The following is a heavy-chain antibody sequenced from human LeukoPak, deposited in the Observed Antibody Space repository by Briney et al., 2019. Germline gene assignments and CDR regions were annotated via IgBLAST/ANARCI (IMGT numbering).Heavy chain of an antibody. CDR2: IYPGDSDT. V-gene: IGHV5-51*01. D-gene: IGHD2-2*01. J-gene: IGHJ4*02. CDR3: ARRYCSSSTCYYPLDY. Sequence: GESLKISWKGSGYRFTSYWIGWVRQMPGKGLEWMGIIYPGDSDTRYSPSFQGQVTISADKSISTAYLQWSSLKASDTAIYYCARRYCSSSTCYYPLDYWGQGTLVTVSS. CDR1: GYRFTSYW.